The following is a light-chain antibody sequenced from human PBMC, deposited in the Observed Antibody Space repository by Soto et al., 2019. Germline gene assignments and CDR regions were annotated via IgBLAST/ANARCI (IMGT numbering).Light chain of an antibody. Sequence: LPFTQSPFSPSSSFRDPVTITCRASQGISSALAWFQQKPGKPPQLLIYDASSLESGVPSRFSGSGSGTDFTLTISSLQPEDFATYSCQQFNNYPITFGQGTRLEIK. CDR3: QQFNNYPIT. CDR1: QGISSA. CDR2: DAS. V-gene: IGKV1D-13*01. J-gene: IGKJ5*01.